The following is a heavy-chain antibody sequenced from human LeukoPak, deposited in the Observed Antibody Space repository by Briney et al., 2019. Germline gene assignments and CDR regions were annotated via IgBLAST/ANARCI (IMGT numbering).Heavy chain of an antibody. CDR1: GGSISSGYY. V-gene: IGHV4-38-2*02. J-gene: IGHJ5*02. CDR2: ISHSGST. D-gene: IGHD3-10*01. Sequence: PSETLSLTCTVSGGSISSGYYWGWIRQPPGKGLKWIGSISHSGSTYYNPSLKSRVTISVDTSKNQFSLNLISVTAADTAVYYCARDSGTTGEVKFDPWGQGTLVTVSS. CDR3: ARDSGTTGEVKFDP.